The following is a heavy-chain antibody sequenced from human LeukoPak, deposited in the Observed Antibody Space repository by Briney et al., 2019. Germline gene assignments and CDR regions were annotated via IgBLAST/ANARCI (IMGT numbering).Heavy chain of an antibody. CDR1: GYSISSGYY. Sequence: SETLSLTCAVSGYSISSGYYWGWIRQPPGKGLEWIGSIYHSGSTYYNPSLKSRVTISVDTSKNQFSLKLSSVTAADTAVYYCARHAYSSGYILDYWGQGTLVTVFS. D-gene: IGHD3-22*01. J-gene: IGHJ4*02. CDR3: ARHAYSSGYILDY. CDR2: IYHSGST. V-gene: IGHV4-38-2*01.